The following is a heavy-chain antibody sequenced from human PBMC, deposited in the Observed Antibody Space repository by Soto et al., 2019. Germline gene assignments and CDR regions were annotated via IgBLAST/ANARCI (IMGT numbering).Heavy chain of an antibody. D-gene: IGHD3-10*01. CDR1: GFTFSSYG. Sequence: QVQLVESGGGVVQPGRSLRLSCAASGFTFSSYGMHWVRQAPGKGLEWVAVISYDGSNKYYADSVKGRFTISRDNSKNTLDLAKDRLEGWGPGWDYRGEDGIAGGYGSGGSPDYWGQGTLVTVSS. CDR3: GEDGIAGGYGSGGSPDY. J-gene: IGHJ4*02. V-gene: IGHV3-30*18. CDR2: ISYDGSNK.